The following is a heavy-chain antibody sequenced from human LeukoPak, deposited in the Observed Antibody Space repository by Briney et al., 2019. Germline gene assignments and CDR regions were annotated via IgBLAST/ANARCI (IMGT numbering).Heavy chain of an antibody. J-gene: IGHJ4*02. CDR1: GFSFSSYS. V-gene: IGHV3-48*04. Sequence: PGGSLRLSCAASGFSFSSYSMNWARQSPGKGLEWDSYISSSSSTISYADSVKGRFTISRDNAKNSLYLQMNSLRAEDTAVYYCASAKYSGSYFGGYYFDYWGQGTLVTVSS. CDR3: ASAKYSGSYFGGYYFDY. D-gene: IGHD1-26*01. CDR2: ISSSSSTI.